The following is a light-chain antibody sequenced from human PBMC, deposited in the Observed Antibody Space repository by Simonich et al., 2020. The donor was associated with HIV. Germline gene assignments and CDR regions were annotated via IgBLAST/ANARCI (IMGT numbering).Light chain of an antibody. CDR1: QSVSSN. CDR3: QQRSNWPLLT. CDR2: AAS. Sequence: EIVMTQSPATLSVSPGERATLSCRASQSVSSNLAWYQQRPGQAPSLLIYAASTRATGIPARFSGSGSGTDFTLTISSLEPEDFAVYYCQQRSNWPLLTFGGGTKVEIK. V-gene: IGKV3-11*01. J-gene: IGKJ4*01.